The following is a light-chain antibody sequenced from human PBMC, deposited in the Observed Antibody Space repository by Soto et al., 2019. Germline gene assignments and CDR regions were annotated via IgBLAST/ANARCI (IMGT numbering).Light chain of an antibody. CDR1: QSISYR. CDR2: DAS. J-gene: IGKJ1*01. Sequence: DIQMTQSPPSLSASVGDRVTITCRASQSISYRLAWYQQKPGKAPKLLIYDASSLESGVPSTFSGSGSGTEFTLTITSLQPDDFATYYCQQYNSYSWTFGQGTKVDIK. CDR3: QQYNSYSWT. V-gene: IGKV1-5*01.